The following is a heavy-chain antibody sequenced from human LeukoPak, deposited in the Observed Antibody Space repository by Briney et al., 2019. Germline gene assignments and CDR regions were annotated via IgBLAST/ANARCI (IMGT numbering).Heavy chain of an antibody. V-gene: IGHV4-4*02. CDR3: ARGRWISGSYYNFDS. J-gene: IGHJ4*02. CDR2: VYHSGST. D-gene: IGHD1-26*01. Sequence: PSETLSPTCAVSGGSISSSYWWSWVRQPPGKGLEWIGEVYHSGSTNYNPSLKSRVTISVDKSKNQFSLKLSSVTAADTAVYHCARGRWISGSYYNFDSWGQGTLVTVSS. CDR1: GGSISSSYW.